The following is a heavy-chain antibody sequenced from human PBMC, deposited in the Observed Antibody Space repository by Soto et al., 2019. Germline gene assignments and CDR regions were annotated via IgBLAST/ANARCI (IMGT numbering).Heavy chain of an antibody. D-gene: IGHD3-22*01. V-gene: IGHV3-30*02. J-gene: IGHJ4*02. Sequence: GGSLRLSCAASGFTFSSYGMHWVRQAPGKGLEWVALIWHDGSNKYYAESVDGRFTVSRDNSKNTLYLQMNSLRAEDTAVYYCAKDGTYYYDSSGSNFDYWGQGTLVTVSS. CDR2: IWHDGSNK. CDR1: GFTFSSYG. CDR3: AKDGTYYYDSSGSNFDY.